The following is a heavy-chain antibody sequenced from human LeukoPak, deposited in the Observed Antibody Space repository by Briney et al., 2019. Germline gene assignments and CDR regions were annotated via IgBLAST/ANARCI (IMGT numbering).Heavy chain of an antibody. V-gene: IGHV3-23*01. J-gene: IGHJ4*02. CDR3: AKESGYSPSYYFDY. CDR1: GFTFSTYA. Sequence: GGSLRLSCAASGFTFSTYAMSWVRQAPGKGLAWVSAISGSGDSTYYAGSVKGRFTVSRDNSKNTLYLQINSLRAEKTALYYCAKESGYSPSYYFDYWGQGTLVTVSS. D-gene: IGHD3-16*02. CDR2: ISGSGDST.